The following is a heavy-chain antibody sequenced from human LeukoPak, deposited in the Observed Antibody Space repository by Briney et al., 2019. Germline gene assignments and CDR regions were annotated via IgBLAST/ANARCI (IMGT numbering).Heavy chain of an antibody. CDR3: TRLVAAAEHHTYYYMHV. CDR2: IYTSGST. V-gene: IGHV4-4*09. D-gene: IGHD6-13*01. Sequence: TPSETLSLTCTVAGASISSYYWSWTRQPPGKGRGWLGYIYTSGSTNYKTSLKSGAPISGDTSKNQCSWKLSSVTATATAVYTGTRLVAAAEHHTYYYMHVWRKGTTVTVSS. J-gene: IGHJ6*03. CDR1: GASISSYY.